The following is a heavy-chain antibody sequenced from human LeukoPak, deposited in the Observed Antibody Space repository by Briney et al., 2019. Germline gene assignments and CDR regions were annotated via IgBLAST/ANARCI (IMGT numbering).Heavy chain of an antibody. J-gene: IGHJ5*02. CDR3: ARGNFRYCSGGSCHNWFDP. CDR1: GDSISSGSYY. Sequence: PSQTLSLTCTVSGDSISSGSYYWNWIRQPAGKGLEWIGRFYISGGTNYNPSLKSRATISVDTSKNQFSLKLSSVTAADTAVYYCARGNFRYCSGGSCHNWFDPWGQGTLVTVSS. V-gene: IGHV4-61*02. D-gene: IGHD2-15*01. CDR2: FYISGGT.